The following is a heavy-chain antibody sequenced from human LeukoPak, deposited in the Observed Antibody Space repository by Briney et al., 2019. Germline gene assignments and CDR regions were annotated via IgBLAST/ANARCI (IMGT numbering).Heavy chain of an antibody. V-gene: IGHV4-39*01. Sequence: SETLSLNCTVSGGSISSNNYFWGWIRQPPGKGLEWIGSIYDSGSTYYNPSLKSRVTISVDTSKNQFSLKLNSVTAADTAMYYCQSRFLEWLLDYWGQGTLVTVSS. CDR1: GGSISSNNYF. J-gene: IGHJ4*02. CDR3: QSRFLEWLLDY. CDR2: IYDSGST. D-gene: IGHD3-3*01.